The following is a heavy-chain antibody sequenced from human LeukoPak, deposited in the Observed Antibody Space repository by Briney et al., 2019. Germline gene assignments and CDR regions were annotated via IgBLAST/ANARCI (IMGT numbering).Heavy chain of an antibody. J-gene: IGHJ4*02. CDR2: INPNSGGT. CDR1: GYTFTGYY. CDR3: ARDLGEWSYYFDY. Sequence: GASVKVSCKASGYTFTGYYMHWVRQAPGQGLEWMGRINPNSGGTNYAQKFQGRVTMTRDTSISTAYMELSRLRSDDTAVHYCARDLGEWSYYFDYWGQGTLVTVSS. V-gene: IGHV1-2*06. D-gene: IGHD3-16*01.